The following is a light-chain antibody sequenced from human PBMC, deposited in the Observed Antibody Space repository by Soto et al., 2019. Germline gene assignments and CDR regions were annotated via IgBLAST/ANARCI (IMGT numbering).Light chain of an antibody. CDR1: QGIGNA. Sequence: AIQITQSPSSLSASVGDRVTISCRASQGIGNAIGWYQQKPGKPPKVLIYGASNLQSGVPPRFSGSGSGTDFTLAISSLQPEDSATYYCLQDINYPWTFGQGTKVDIK. V-gene: IGKV1-6*02. J-gene: IGKJ1*01. CDR2: GAS. CDR3: LQDINYPWT.